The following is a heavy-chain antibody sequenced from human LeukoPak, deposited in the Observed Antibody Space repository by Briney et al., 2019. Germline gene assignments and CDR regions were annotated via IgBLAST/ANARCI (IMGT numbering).Heavy chain of an antibody. CDR3: AKGIHLTYYYDSGDY. D-gene: IGHD3-22*01. CDR1: GFTFDRFT. CDR2: INRRGHT. Sequence: GGSLRLSCAASGFTFDRFTIHWVRQTPGKGLEWVSLINRRGHTFYADSVKGRFTISRDNSRNSVFLQMNSLRAEDTALYYCAKGIHLTYYYDSGDYWGQGTLVTVSS. J-gene: IGHJ4*02. V-gene: IGHV3-43*01.